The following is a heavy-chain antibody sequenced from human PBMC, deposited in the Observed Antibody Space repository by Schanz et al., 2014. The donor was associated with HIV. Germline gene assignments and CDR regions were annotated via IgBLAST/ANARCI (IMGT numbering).Heavy chain of an antibody. D-gene: IGHD3-22*01. CDR2: ISGGGGNT. J-gene: IGHJ4*02. Sequence: EVQLFSSGGGLVQPGGSLRLSCAASGFTFSNYAMSWVRQAPGKGLEWVASISGGGGNTYYADSVKGRFIISRDISKRTVYLQMNSLGAEDTAIYFCAKDRRRDYYYESSGYRDFWGQGTLGTVSS. CDR3: AKDRRRDYYYESSGYRDF. CDR1: GFTFSNYA. V-gene: IGHV3-23*01.